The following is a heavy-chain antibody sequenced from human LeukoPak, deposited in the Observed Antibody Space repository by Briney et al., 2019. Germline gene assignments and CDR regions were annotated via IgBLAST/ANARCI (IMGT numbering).Heavy chain of an antibody. V-gene: IGHV4-30-4*01. D-gene: IGHD3-3*01. Sequence: SQTLSLTCTVSGGSISSGDYYWSWIRQPPGKGLEWIGYIYYSGSTYYNPSLKSRVTISVDTSKNQFSLKLSSVTAADTAVYFCARRSYYGLDFDYWGQGTLVTVSS. CDR3: ARRSYYGLDFDY. CDR2: IYYSGST. CDR1: GGSISSGDYY. J-gene: IGHJ4*02.